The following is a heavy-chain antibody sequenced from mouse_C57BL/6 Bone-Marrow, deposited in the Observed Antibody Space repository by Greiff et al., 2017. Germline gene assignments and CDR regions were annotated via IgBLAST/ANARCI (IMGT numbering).Heavy chain of an antibody. CDR3: AIYGNYAFAY. CDR1: GFNIKDYY. Sequence: EVKLQESGAELVKPGASVKLSCTASGFNIKDYYMHWVKQRTEQGLEWIGRIDPEDGETKYAPKFQGKATITADTSSNTAYLQLISLTSEDTAVYYCAIYGNYAFAYWGQGTLVTVSA. J-gene: IGHJ3*01. CDR2: IDPEDGET. D-gene: IGHD2-1*01. V-gene: IGHV14-2*01.